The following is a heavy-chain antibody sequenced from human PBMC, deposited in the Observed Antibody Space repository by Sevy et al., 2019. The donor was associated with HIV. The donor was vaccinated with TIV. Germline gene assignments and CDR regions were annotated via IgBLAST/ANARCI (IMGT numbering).Heavy chain of an antibody. Sequence: SETLSLTCTVSGGSISSSAYYWGWLRQPPGKGLEWIANIFYSGRAYYNPSLSGRVTISVDTSKNQFSLRLNSVTAADTTVYYCARQGGVVDRAFDFWGQGSLVTVSS. CDR3: ARQGGVVDRAFDF. D-gene: IGHD3-10*01. V-gene: IGHV4-39*01. CDR2: IFYSGRA. J-gene: IGHJ4*02. CDR1: GGSISSSAYY.